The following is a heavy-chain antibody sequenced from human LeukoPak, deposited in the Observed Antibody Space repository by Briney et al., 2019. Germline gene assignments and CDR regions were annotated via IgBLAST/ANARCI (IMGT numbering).Heavy chain of an antibody. Sequence: ASVKVSCKASGYTFTSYGISWVRQAPGQGLEWMGWISAYNGNTNYAQKLQGRVTMTTDTSTSTAYMELRSLRSDDTAVYYCARDYGDYVGDYYMDVWGQGTMVTVSS. CDR2: ISAYNGNT. CDR3: ARDYGDYVGDYYMDV. V-gene: IGHV1-18*01. CDR1: GYTFTSYG. D-gene: IGHD4-17*01. J-gene: IGHJ6*03.